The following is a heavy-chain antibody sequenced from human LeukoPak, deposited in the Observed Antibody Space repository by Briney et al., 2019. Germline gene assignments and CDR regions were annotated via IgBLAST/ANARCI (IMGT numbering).Heavy chain of an antibody. CDR3: ARGKSIESNDKYDSRCYYSWFLDY. CDR2: INHSGST. CDR1: GGSFSGYY. Sequence: SETLSLTCAVYGGSFSGYYWSWIRQPPGKGLEWIGVINHSGSTNYNPSLKSRVTISVDTSKNQFSLKLSSVTAADTAVYYYARGKSIESNDKYDSRCYYSWFLDYWGQGTLVTVSS. J-gene: IGHJ4*02. V-gene: IGHV4-34*01. D-gene: IGHD3-22*01.